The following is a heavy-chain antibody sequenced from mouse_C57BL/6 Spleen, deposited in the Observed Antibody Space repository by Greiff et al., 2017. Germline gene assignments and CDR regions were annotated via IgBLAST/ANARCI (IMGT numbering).Heavy chain of an antibody. CDR3: AGQRQPYWYFDV. V-gene: IGHV3-6*01. CDR1: GFSITSGYF. J-gene: IGHJ1*03. Sequence: DVQLQESGPGLVKPSQSLSLTCSASGFSITSGYFWNWIRQFPGNKLEWMCYISYDGSNNYNSSLKNRISITRDTSKNQFFLKLNSVATEDTATYDSAGQRQPYWYFDVWGTGTTVTVSS. CDR2: ISYDGSN.